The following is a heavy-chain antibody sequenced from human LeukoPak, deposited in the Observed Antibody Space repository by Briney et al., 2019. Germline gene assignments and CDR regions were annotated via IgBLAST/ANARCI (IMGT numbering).Heavy chain of an antibody. CDR1: GFSFGKYA. Sequence: PGGSLRLSCAASGFSFGKYAMHWIRQVPGKGLEWVAGISWNSDKIVYADFGKGRFTISRDSTKNTLYLQMNTLRVEDTAVYYCTRDLMDYDVSTGLHHYYMDVWGQGTTVTVSS. CDR2: ISWNSDKI. CDR3: TRDLMDYDVSTGLHHYYMDV. V-gene: IGHV3-9*01. J-gene: IGHJ6*02. D-gene: IGHD3-9*01.